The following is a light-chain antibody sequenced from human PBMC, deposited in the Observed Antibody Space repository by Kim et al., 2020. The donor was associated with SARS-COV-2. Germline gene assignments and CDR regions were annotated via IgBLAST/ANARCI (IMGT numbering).Light chain of an antibody. J-gene: IGLJ3*02. CDR1: SSDVGGYNY. V-gene: IGLV2-14*03. CDR3: TSYTSSSTLVV. CDR2: DVS. Sequence: SSTITCTGTSSDVGGYNYVSWYQQHPGKAPKPMIYDVSSRPSGVSNRFSGSKSGNTASLTISGLQAEDEADYYCTSYTSSSTLVVFGGGTQLTVL.